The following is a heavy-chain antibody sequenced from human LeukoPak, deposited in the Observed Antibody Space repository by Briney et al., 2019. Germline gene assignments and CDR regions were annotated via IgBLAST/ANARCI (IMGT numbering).Heavy chain of an antibody. D-gene: IGHD5-18*01. CDR3: ARDGYGYGSVGYYFDY. J-gene: IGHJ4*02. V-gene: IGHV3-33*01. CDR2: IWYDGSNK. Sequence: GGSLRLSCAASGFTFSSYGMHWVRQAPGKGLEWVAVIWYDGSNKYYADSVKGRFTISRDNSKNTLYLQMNSLRAEDTAVYYCARDGYGYGSVGYYFDYWGQGTLVTVSS. CDR1: GFTFSSYG.